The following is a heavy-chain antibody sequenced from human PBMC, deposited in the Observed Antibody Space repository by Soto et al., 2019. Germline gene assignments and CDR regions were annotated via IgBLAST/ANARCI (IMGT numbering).Heavy chain of an antibody. J-gene: IGHJ4*02. D-gene: IGHD3-22*01. CDR1: GFTFGDYA. CDR3: TRERRLGYYDSSGYPYYFDY. CDR2: IRSKAYGGTT. Sequence: GGSLRLSCTASGFTFGDYAMSWFRQAPGKGLEWVGFIRSKAYGGTTEYAASVKGRFTISRDDSKSIAYLQMNSLKTEDTAVYYCTRERRLGYYDSSGYPYYFDYWGQGTLVTVSS. V-gene: IGHV3-49*03.